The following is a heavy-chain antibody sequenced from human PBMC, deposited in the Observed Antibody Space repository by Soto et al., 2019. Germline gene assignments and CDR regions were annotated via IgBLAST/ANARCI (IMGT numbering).Heavy chain of an antibody. CDR3: ASYCSGGSCYPGLGY. CDR1: GGSFSGYY. CDR2: INHSGST. V-gene: IGHV4-34*01. Sequence: SETLSLTCAVYGGSFSGYYWSWIRQPPGKGLEWIGEINHSGSTNYNPSLKSRVTISVDTSKNQFSLKLSSVTAADTAVYYCASYCSGGSCYPGLGYWGQGTLVTVSS. J-gene: IGHJ4*02. D-gene: IGHD2-15*01.